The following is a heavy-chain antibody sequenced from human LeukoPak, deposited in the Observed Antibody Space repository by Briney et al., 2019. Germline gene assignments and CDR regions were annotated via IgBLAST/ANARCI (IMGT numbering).Heavy chain of an antibody. V-gene: IGHV3-30*18. CDR2: ISYDGSNK. J-gene: IGHJ4*02. D-gene: IGHD3-22*01. CDR3: AKAGIVVVIPLDY. CDR1: GFTFSSYG. Sequence: GGSLRLSCAASGFTFSSYGMHWVRQAPGKGLEWVAVISYDGSNKYYVDSVKGRFTISRDNSKNTLYLQMNSLRAEDTAVYYCAKAGIVVVIPLDYWGQGTLVTVSS.